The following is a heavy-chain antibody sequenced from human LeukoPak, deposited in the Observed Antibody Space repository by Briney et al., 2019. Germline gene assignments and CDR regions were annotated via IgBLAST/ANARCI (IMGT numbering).Heavy chain of an antibody. CDR1: GGTFSSYA. D-gene: IGHD3-22*01. CDR3: ASGTSYDSSGYYLGYYFDY. CDR2: IIPIFGTA. J-gene: IGHJ4*02. V-gene: IGHV1-69*05. Sequence: SVKVSCKASGGTFSSYAISWVRQAPGQGLEWMGGIIPIFGTADYAQKFQGRVTITTDESTSTAYMELSSLRSEDTAVYYCASGTSYDSSGYYLGYYFDYWGQGTLVTVSS.